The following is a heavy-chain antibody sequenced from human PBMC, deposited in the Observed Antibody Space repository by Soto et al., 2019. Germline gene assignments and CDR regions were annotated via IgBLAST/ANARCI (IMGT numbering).Heavy chain of an antibody. Sequence: ESGPTLVNPTETLTLTCTVSGFSLSNARMGVSWIRQPPGKALEWLAHIFSNDEKSYSTSLKSRLTISKDTSKSQVVLTMTNMDPVDTATYYCARIQLLWFGESNGAYYYYGMDVWGQGTTVTVSS. V-gene: IGHV2-26*01. CDR1: GFSLSNARMG. D-gene: IGHD3-10*01. CDR2: IFSNDEK. J-gene: IGHJ6*02. CDR3: ARIQLLWFGESNGAYYYYGMDV.